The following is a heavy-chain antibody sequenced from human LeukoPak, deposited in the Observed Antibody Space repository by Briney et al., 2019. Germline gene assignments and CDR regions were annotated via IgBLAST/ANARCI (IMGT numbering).Heavy chain of an antibody. J-gene: IGHJ4*02. CDR1: GGTFSSYA. D-gene: IGHD4-23*01. Sequence: AASVKVSCKASGGTFSSYAISWVRRAPGQGLEWMGRIVPILGIANYAQKFQGRATITADKSTSTAYMELSSLRSEDTAVYYCARVPAGDYGGNPFDYWGQGTLVTVSS. V-gene: IGHV1-69*04. CDR3: ARVPAGDYGGNPFDY. CDR2: IVPILGIA.